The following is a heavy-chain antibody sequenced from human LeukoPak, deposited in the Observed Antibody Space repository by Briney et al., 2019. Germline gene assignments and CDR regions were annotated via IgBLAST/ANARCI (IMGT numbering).Heavy chain of an antibody. Sequence: SETLSLTCAVYGGSFSGYYWSWIRQPPGRGLEWIGEINHSGSTNYNPSLKSRVTISVDTSKNQFSLKLSSVTAADTAVYYCAAGRVAPLVDYWGQGTLVTVSS. V-gene: IGHV4-34*01. CDR1: GGSFSGYY. D-gene: IGHD1-1*01. CDR3: AAGRVAPLVDY. J-gene: IGHJ4*02. CDR2: INHSGST.